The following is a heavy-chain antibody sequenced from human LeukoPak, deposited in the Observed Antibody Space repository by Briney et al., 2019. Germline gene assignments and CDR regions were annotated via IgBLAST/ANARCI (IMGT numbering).Heavy chain of an antibody. CDR2: IGYDGSNK. CDR1: GFTFTNYG. CDR3: AKGLYYKDRSGYPA. Sequence: GGSLRLSCAASGFTFTNYGMHWVRQAPGKGLEWVAFIGYDGSNKYYAGSVKGRFTVSRDNSKNTLYLQMNSLRTEDTAVYYCAKGLYYKDRSGYPAWGQGTLVTISS. D-gene: IGHD3-22*01. V-gene: IGHV3-30*02. J-gene: IGHJ5*02.